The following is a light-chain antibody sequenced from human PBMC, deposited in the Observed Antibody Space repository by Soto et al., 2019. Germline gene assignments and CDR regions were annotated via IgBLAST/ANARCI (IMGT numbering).Light chain of an antibody. CDR3: QSYDNNNWV. CDR1: SGSLASNY. Sequence: NFMLTQPHSVSESPGKTVTISCTGSSGSLASNYVQGIQQRPGSAPTTVIYEDKQRPSGVPDRFSGSVDSSSNSASLTISGLKTEDEADYYCQSYDNNNWVFGGGTKLTVL. V-gene: IGLV6-57*02. J-gene: IGLJ3*02. CDR2: EDK.